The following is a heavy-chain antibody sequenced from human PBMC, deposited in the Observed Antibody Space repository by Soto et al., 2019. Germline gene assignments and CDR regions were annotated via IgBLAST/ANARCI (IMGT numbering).Heavy chain of an antibody. CDR3: AREPPRATAGLNYFDP. V-gene: IGHV1-18*01. D-gene: IGHD6-13*01. J-gene: IGHJ5*02. CDR2: ISPYNGNT. CDR1: GYTFTSYG. Sequence: ASVKVSCKASGYTFTSYGISWVRQAPGQGLEWMGWISPYNGNTNYAQKLQGRVSLTTDTSTSTAFLELRSLTYDDTAVYYCAREPPRATAGLNYFDPWGQGTLVTVSS.